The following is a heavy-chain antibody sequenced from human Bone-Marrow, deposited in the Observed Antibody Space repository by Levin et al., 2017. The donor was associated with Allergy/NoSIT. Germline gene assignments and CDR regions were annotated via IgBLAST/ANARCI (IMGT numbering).Heavy chain of an antibody. Sequence: SETLSLTCNVSNGSINGYFWTWIRQPPGKGLEWIGNVYFSGSTRYNPSLKSRVTISVHTSKSQFSLRLSSVTAADTAMYYCARAGCSSVRGVYYGMDVWGPGTTVTVSS. CDR3: ARAGCSSVRGVYYGMDV. CDR2: VYFSGST. CDR1: NGSINGYF. V-gene: IGHV4-59*01. D-gene: IGHD6-19*01. J-gene: IGHJ6*02.